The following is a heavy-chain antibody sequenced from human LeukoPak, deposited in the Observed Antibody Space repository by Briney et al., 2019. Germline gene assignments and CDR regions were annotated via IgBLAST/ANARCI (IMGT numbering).Heavy chain of an antibody. Sequence: SETLSLTCTVSGGSISSGSYYWSWIRQPAGKGLEWIGRIYTSGSTNYNPSLKSRVTTSVDTSKNQFSLKLSSVTAADTAVYYCASHRGGFWFDPWGQGTLVTVSS. D-gene: IGHD3-10*01. V-gene: IGHV4-61*02. CDR3: ASHRGGFWFDP. CDR1: GGSISSGSYY. J-gene: IGHJ5*02. CDR2: IYTSGST.